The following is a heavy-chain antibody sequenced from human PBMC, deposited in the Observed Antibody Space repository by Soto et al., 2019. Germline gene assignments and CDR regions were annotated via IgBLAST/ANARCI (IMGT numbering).Heavy chain of an antibody. V-gene: IGHV1-2*02. Sequence: QVQLVQSGAEVQKAGASVTVSCRASGHSFSAYYMYWVRQATGQGHERVGWIDPSGGDTQFAQKVQGRVTMTRDWPTKSVYMTPSRLRSNDTAVYYCARALIRFVDWVPEYYYYAMALWAQGTTVTVPS. CDR2: IDPSGGDT. J-gene: IGHJ6*02. D-gene: IGHD3-3*01. CDR1: GHSFSAYY. CDR3: ARALIRFVDWVPEYYYYAMAL.